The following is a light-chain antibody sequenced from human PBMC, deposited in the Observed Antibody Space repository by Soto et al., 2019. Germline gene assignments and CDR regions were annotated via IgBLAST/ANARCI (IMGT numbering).Light chain of an antibody. V-gene: IGLV2-14*01. CDR2: EMT. J-gene: IGLJ2*01. CDR3: TSYTTSNTVV. CDR1: SNDVGGYTY. Sequence: QSALTQPASVSGSPGQSITMTCTGTSNDVGGYTYVSWYQQHPGKAPKLLIYEMTNRPPGVSSRFSASKSGNTASLTISGLLAYAEALHYCTSYTTSNTVVFGGGTQLTVL.